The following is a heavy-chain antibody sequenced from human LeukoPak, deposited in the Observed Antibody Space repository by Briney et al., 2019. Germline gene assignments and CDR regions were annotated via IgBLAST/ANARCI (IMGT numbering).Heavy chain of an antibody. Sequence: PGGSLRLSCAASGFTFSSYSMNWVRQAPGKGLEWVSAISSSSSYIYFADSVKGRFTISRDNAKNSLYLQMNSLRAEDTAVYYCARDYLDYYDSRGYAYYYYMDVWGKGTTVTVSS. J-gene: IGHJ6*03. V-gene: IGHV3-21*01. CDR1: GFTFSSYS. D-gene: IGHD3-22*01. CDR3: ARDYLDYYDSRGYAYYYYMDV. CDR2: ISSSSSYI.